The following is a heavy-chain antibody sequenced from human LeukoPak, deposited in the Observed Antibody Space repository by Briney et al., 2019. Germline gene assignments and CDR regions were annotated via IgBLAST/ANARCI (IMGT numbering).Heavy chain of an antibody. V-gene: IGHV3-43*02. CDR3: AKDIDGDCSGGTCFPGPFDY. Sequence: GGSLRLSCAASGFTFDEYAMHWVRQAPGKGLEWVSLSSGDGTTTYYADSVKGRFTISRDNCKNSLYLQMNSLRTEDTALYYCAKDIDGDCSGGTCFPGPFDYWGQGTLVTVSS. J-gene: IGHJ4*02. CDR1: GFTFDEYA. D-gene: IGHD2-15*01. CDR2: SSGDGTTT.